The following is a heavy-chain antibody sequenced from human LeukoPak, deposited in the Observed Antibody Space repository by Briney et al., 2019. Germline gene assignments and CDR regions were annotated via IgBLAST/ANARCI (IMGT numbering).Heavy chain of an antibody. CDR1: GGSISSSSYY. V-gene: IGHV4-39*01. Sequence: PSETLSLTCTVWGGSISSSSYYWGWSRQPPGKGLEWFGSIYYSVSTYYNPSVKSRVTISVDTSKNPFSLKLSSVTAADTAVYYCTTTRRESSSWDWHIDLWGRGTLVTVSS. CDR2: IYYSVST. CDR3: TTTRRESSSWDWHIDL. D-gene: IGHD6-13*01. J-gene: IGHJ2*01.